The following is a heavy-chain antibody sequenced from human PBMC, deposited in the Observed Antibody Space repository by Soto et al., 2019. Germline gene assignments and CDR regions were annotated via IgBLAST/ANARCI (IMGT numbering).Heavy chain of an antibody. Sequence: SETLSLTCKVSGASVSSGSYYWSWIRQPPGKGLEWIGYIYYTGTSDYNPSLKSRVTISIDTSKSQISLNLNSVTAADTAVYYCARALSTNEGWFDPWGQGRLVTVSS. D-gene: IGHD2-8*01. J-gene: IGHJ5*02. CDR2: IYYTGTS. CDR3: ARALSTNEGWFDP. CDR1: GASVSSGSYY. V-gene: IGHV4-61*01.